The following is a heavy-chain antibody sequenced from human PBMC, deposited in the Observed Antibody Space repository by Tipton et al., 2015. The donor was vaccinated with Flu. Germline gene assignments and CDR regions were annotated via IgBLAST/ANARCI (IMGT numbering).Heavy chain of an antibody. D-gene: IGHD4-23*01. J-gene: IGHJ6*02. CDR2: IYPDDSDT. Sequence: QLVQSGAEVKKPGESLKISCQASGYNFDIYWIGWVRQMPGQGLEWMGIIYPDDSDTRYSPSFHGHVTISVDKSIRTAYLQWSSLKSSDTAMYYCARHGHGNLFNFMDVWGQGTTVTVSS. CDR3: ARHGHGNLFNFMDV. V-gene: IGHV5-51*01. CDR1: GYNFDIYW.